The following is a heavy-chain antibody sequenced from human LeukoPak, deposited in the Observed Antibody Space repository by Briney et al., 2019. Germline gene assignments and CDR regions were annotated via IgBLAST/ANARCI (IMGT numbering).Heavy chain of an antibody. CDR1: GVTFSGDW. CDR2: IKQDGSEK. J-gene: IGHJ4*02. Sequence: GGGLRDSCAPPGVTFSGDWMSWVPQAPGKGVERVAHIKQDGSEKYYVDSVKGRFTISRDNAKNSLYLQMNSLRAEDTAVYYCARWRFGELSYFDYWGQGTLVTVSS. D-gene: IGHD3-10*01. CDR3: ARWRFGELSYFDY. V-gene: IGHV3-7*03.